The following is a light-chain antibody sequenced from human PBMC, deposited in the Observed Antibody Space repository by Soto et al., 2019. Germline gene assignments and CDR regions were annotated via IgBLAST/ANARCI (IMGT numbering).Light chain of an antibody. CDR1: QGISSY. CDR3: QQLNSYPHT. V-gene: IGKV1-9*01. Sequence: DIQLTQSPSFLSASVGDRVTITCRASQGISSYLAWYQQKPGKAPKLLLYAASTLQSGIPSRFSGSGSGTEFHLTISSLQPEDFATYYCQQLNSYPHTFGQGTKLEIK. J-gene: IGKJ2*01. CDR2: AAS.